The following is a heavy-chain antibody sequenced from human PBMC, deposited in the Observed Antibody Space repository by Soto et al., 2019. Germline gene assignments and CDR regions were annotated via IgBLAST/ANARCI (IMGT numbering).Heavy chain of an antibody. CDR3: AREETAWPLAYGLDV. CDR2: IGRRSDI. J-gene: IGHJ6*02. CDR1: GFGFSTYS. Sequence: GGSLRLSCEASGFGFSTYSTHWFRQAPGKGLEWVSSIGRRSDIYYADSVKGRFTISRDNAKNSVSLQMNSLRDEDTAVYYCAREETAWPLAYGLDVWGQGTTVTVSS. V-gene: IGHV3-21*01. D-gene: IGHD2-21*02.